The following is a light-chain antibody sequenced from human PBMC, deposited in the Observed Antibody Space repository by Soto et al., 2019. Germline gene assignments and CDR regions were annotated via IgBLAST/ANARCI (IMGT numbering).Light chain of an antibody. V-gene: IGLV3-21*02. J-gene: IGLJ2*01. CDR3: QVWDSSSDHVV. CDR2: DDN. CDR1: NIGSKS. Sequence: SYELTQPPSVSVAPGQTARITCGGNNIGSKSVHWYQQKPGQAPVLVVYDDNDRPSGIPERFSGSNSGNTATLTISRVEVGDEADYYCQVWDSSSDHVVFAGGTKVTVL.